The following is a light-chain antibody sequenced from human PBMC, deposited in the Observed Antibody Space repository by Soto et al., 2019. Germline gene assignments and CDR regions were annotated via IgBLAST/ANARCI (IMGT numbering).Light chain of an antibody. J-gene: IGLJ1*01. Sequence: QSVLTQPASVSGSPGQSITISCTGTSSDVGGYNYVSWYQLHPGKAPKLMVYEVSNRPSGVSNRFSGSKSGNTASLTISGLQAGDEADYYCSSYTSSTNYVFGTGTKVTVL. CDR1: SSDVGGYNY. CDR3: SSYTSSTNYV. V-gene: IGLV2-14*01. CDR2: EVS.